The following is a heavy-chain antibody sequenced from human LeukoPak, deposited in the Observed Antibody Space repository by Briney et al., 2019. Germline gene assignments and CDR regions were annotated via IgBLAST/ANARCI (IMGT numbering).Heavy chain of an antibody. V-gene: IGHV4-4*09. CDR2: IYTSGTS. J-gene: IGHJ4*02. CDR1: GGSINRYY. Sequence: PSETLSLTCTVSGGSINRYYGSWIRQPPGKGLEWIGYIYTSGTSNYTPSLKSRVAMSVDTSNNQFSLKLHSVTAADTAVYYCAGSLAAPKEFAYWGQGTLVTVSS. D-gene: IGHD2-15*01. CDR3: AGSLAAPKEFAY.